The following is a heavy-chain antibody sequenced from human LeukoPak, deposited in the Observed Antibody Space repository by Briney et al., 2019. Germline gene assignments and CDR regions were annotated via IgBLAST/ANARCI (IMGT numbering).Heavy chain of an antibody. Sequence: ETLPHTCCVSCGPMRSHYRRWIRQPPPKGLEGIGYISYGGRSNYNPSLKSRLTISVDTSKNQFSLQLSSVTAADAAVYYCARVRVDSQGPAFDIWGQGTMVTVSS. CDR1: CGPMRSHY. V-gene: IGHV4-59*11. D-gene: IGHD2-15*01. J-gene: IGHJ3*02. CDR3: ARVRVDSQGPAFDI. CDR2: ISYGGRS.